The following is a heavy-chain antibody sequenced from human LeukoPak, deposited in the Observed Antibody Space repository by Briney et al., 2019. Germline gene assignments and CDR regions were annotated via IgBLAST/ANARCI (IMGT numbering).Heavy chain of an antibody. J-gene: IGHJ4*02. CDR3: ARVGTRGYSYGRFDY. D-gene: IGHD5-18*01. CDR2: IYYNGNT. Sequence: SETLSLTCTVSGGSISNYYWTCIRQPPGKGLEWIGYIYYNGNTNYSPSLKSRVTLSVDTSNNQFSLKLTSVTAADTAVYFCARVGTRGYSYGRFDYWGQGTLLTVSS. V-gene: IGHV4-59*13. CDR1: GGSISNYY.